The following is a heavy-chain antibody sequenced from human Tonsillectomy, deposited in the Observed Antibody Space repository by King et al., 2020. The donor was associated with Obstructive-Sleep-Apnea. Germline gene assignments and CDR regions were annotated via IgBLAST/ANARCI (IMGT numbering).Heavy chain of an antibody. CDR3: ARNTEHYYYYGMDV. CDR2: IYYSWST. V-gene: IGHV4-59*08. D-gene: IGHD1-26*01. J-gene: IGHJ6*02. Sequence: VQLQESGPGLVNPSETLSLTYTVSGNSISSYYLSWIRQPPGKGLEGIGCIYYSWSTKYHHSLKSRVPISVGTSKNQFSLTLSSVTAADTAVYYCARNTEHYYYYGMDVWGQGTTVTVSS. CDR1: GNSISSYY.